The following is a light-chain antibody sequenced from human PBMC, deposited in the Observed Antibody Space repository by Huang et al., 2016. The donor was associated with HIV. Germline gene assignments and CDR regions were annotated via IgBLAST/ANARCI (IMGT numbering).Light chain of an antibody. CDR2: GAA. CDR3: QQYDGSPTT. J-gene: IGKJ2*01. CDR1: QNISNYY. Sequence: EIVLTQSPGTMSLAPGGGATLSCRASQNISNYYLAWDQQKPGQAPSLLIVGAARRATGVPDRFSGGGSGTDFTLTITSLEPEDCAVFYCQQYDGSPTTFGQGTKLEIK. V-gene: IGKV3-20*01.